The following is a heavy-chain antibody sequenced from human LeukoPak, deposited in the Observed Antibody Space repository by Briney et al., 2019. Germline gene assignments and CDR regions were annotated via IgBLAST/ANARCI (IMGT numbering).Heavy chain of an antibody. CDR2: ISGSGGNT. V-gene: IGHV3-23*01. J-gene: IGHJ4*02. D-gene: IGHD6-19*01. Sequence: GGSLRLSCAASGFNFSSHALSWVRPAPGKGLEWVSAISGSGGNTYYADSVKGRFTISRDNSKSTLHLQMNSLRAEDTAIYYCAKELVGWSTVDYWGQGTLVTVSS. CDR1: GFNFSSHA. CDR3: AKELVGWSTVDY.